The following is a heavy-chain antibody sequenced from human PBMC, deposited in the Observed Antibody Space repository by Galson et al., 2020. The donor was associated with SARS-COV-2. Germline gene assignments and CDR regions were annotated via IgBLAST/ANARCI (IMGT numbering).Heavy chain of an antibody. CDR1: GFTFSSYG. CDR3: AKGPVVAAAYGEFDY. Sequence: GGSLRLSCAASGFTFSSYGMHWVRQAPGKGLEWVAVISYDGSNKYYADSVKGRFTISRDNSKNTLYRQMNSLRAEDTAVYYCAKGPVVAAAYGEFDYWGQGTLVTVSS. J-gene: IGHJ4*02. CDR2: ISYDGSNK. V-gene: IGHV3-30*18. D-gene: IGHD6-13*01.